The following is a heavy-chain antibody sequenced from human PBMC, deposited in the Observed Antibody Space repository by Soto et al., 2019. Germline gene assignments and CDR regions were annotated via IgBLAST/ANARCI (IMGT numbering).Heavy chain of an antibody. Sequence: QVQLQESGPGLVKPSQTLSLTCTVSDGSISSGISHWNWLRQTAGAGLQWIGYIFYSGSTYYNPSLKSRVDISRDTSKNQFSLTLTSVTAADTAIYYCARTYGGRGQFDSWGQGTLVTVSS. J-gene: IGHJ4*02. V-gene: IGHV4-31*03. D-gene: IGHD4-17*01. CDR3: ARTYGGRGQFDS. CDR2: IFYSGST. CDR1: DGSISSGISH.